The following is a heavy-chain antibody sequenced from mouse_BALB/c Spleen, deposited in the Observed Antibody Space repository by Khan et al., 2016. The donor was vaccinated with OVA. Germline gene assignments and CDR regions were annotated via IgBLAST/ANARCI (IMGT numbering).Heavy chain of an antibody. CDR2: ISSDGTYT. CDR3: ASHLTGSFAY. J-gene: IGHJ3*01. D-gene: IGHD4-1*01. CDR1: GFTFSVYS. Sequence: EVELVESGGDLVKPGGSLKLSCAASGFTFSVYSMSWVRQTPDKRLEGVATISSDGTYTYYPDSVKGRFTISSDNAKNTLYLQMIGLKSEDTAMYYCASHLTGSFAYWGQGTLVTVSA. V-gene: IGHV5-6*01.